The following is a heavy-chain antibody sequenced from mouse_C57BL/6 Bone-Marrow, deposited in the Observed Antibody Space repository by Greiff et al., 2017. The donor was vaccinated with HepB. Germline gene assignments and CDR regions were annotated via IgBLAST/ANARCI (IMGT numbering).Heavy chain of an antibody. D-gene: IGHD1-1*01. CDR2: ISSGSSTI. CDR3: ARRDYYGSSYFDY. V-gene: IGHV5-17*01. CDR1: GFTFSDYG. Sequence: EVQRVESGGGLVKPGGSLKLSCAASGFTFSDYGMHWVRQAPEKGLEWVAYISSGSSTIYYADTVKGRFTISRDNAKNTLFLQRTSLRSEDTAMYYCARRDYYGSSYFDYWGQGTTLTVSS. J-gene: IGHJ2*01.